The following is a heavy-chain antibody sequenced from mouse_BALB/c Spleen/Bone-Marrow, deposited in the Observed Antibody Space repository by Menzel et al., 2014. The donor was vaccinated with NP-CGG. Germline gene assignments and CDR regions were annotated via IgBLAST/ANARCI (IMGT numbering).Heavy chain of an antibody. CDR2: IDPANGNT. CDR1: GFNIKDTY. D-gene: IGHD1-1*01. V-gene: IGHV14-3*02. CDR3: ANYYYGSSLFAY. J-gene: IGHJ3*01. Sequence: EVQPQQSGAELVKPGASVKLSCTASGFNIKDTYMHWVKQRPEQGLEWIGRIDPANGNTKYDPKFQGKATITADTSSNTAYLQLSSLTSEDTAVYYCANYYYGSSLFAYWGQGTLVTVSA.